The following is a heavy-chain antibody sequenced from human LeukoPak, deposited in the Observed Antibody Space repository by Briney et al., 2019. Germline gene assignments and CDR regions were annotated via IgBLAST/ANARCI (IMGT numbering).Heavy chain of an antibody. Sequence: PGGSLRLSCAASGFTFSSYSMNWVRQAPGKGLEWVSYISSSSSTIYYADSVKGRFTNSRDNAKNSLYLQMNSLRAEDTAVYYCATSSGWGYYGMDVWGQGTTVTVSS. D-gene: IGHD6-19*01. J-gene: IGHJ6*02. V-gene: IGHV3-48*04. CDR1: GFTFSSYS. CDR2: ISSSSSTI. CDR3: ATSSGWGYYGMDV.